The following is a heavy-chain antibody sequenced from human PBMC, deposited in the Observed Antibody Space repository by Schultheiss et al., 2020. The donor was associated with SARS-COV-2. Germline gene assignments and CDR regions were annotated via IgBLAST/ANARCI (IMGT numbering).Heavy chain of an antibody. J-gene: IGHJ5*02. CDR1: GFNFNAYA. CDR3: AREGDWSGYYPGWFDP. Sequence: GESLKISCAASGFNFNAYAMSWVRQAPGKGLEWVAVISYDGSNKYYADSVKGRFTISRDNSKNTLYLQMNSLRAEDTAVYYCAREGDWSGYYPGWFDPWGQGTLVTVSS. CDR2: ISYDGSNK. D-gene: IGHD3-3*01. V-gene: IGHV3-30*04.